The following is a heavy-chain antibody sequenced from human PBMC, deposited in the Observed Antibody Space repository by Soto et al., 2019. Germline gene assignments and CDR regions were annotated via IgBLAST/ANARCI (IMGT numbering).Heavy chain of an antibody. V-gene: IGHV1-69*02. CDR3: ARGESFQLLAHY. Sequence: GASVKVSCKASGGTFSTYTITWVRQAPGQGLEWMGRIIPIIGIINYAQKFQGRVTITADKFTGTAYMELTRLRSDDTAVYYCARGESFQLLAHYWGQGTLVTVSS. J-gene: IGHJ4*02. D-gene: IGHD3-10*01. CDR2: IIPIIGII. CDR1: GGTFSTYT.